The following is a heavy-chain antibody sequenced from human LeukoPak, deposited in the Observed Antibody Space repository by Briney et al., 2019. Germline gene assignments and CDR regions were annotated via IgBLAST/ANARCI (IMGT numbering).Heavy chain of an antibody. Sequence: GGSLSLFYAASGFTFSSDGMSCVRQAPGKGLEWVSSISASGGGTVYADSVKGRVTISRDNSKNTLYLQIHFLRAEDTAVYFCAKNLLGMAVYSWYNDFWGRGTLVTVSS. D-gene: IGHD1-1*01. CDR3: AKNLLGMAVYSWYNDF. V-gene: IGHV3-23*01. CDR1: GFTFSSDG. CDR2: ISASGGGT. J-gene: IGHJ4*02.